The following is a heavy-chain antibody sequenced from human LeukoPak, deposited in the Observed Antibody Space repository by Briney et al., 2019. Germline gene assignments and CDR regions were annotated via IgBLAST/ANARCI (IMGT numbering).Heavy chain of an antibody. V-gene: IGHV3-74*01. CDR2: INVEGTRT. Sequence: GGSLRLSCAASGLTFSDHYMDWVRQAPGKGLVWVSRINVEGTRTDYADSVRGRFTISRDNAKNTLYLQMNGLTAEDTAIYYCVRSMSGRNDLWGQGTLVSVSA. CDR3: VRSMSGRNDL. D-gene: IGHD3-3*01. CDR1: GLTFSDHY. J-gene: IGHJ5*02.